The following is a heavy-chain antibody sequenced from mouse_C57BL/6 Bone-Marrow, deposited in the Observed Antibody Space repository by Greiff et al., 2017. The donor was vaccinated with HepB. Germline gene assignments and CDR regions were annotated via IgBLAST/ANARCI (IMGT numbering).Heavy chain of an antibody. Sequence: EVKLMESGGGLVQPGGSLKLSCAASGFTFSDYYMYWVRQTPEKRLEWVAYISNGGGSTYYPDTVKGRFTISRDNAKNTLYLQMSRLKSEDTAMYYCARHDDDGYFFDYWGQGTTLTVSS. D-gene: IGHD2-3*01. V-gene: IGHV5-12*01. CDR1: GFTFSDYY. J-gene: IGHJ2*01. CDR3: ARHDDDGYFFDY. CDR2: ISNGGGST.